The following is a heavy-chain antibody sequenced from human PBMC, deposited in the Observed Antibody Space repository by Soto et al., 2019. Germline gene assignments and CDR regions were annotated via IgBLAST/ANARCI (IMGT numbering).Heavy chain of an antibody. CDR2: IYYSGST. CDR1: GGSISSYY. J-gene: IGHJ5*02. V-gene: IGHV4-59*01. CDR3: ARGFYYDSSGQTGEWFDP. Sequence: KPSETLSLTCTVSGGSISSYYWSWIRQPPGKGLEWIGYIYYSGSTNYNPSLKSRVTISVDTSKNQFSLKLSSVTAADTAVYYCARGFYYDSSGQTGEWFDPWGQGTLVTVSS. D-gene: IGHD3-22*01.